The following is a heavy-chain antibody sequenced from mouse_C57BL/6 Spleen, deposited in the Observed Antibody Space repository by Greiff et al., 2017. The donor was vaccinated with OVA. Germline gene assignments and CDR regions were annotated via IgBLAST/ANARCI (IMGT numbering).Heavy chain of an antibody. J-gene: IGHJ1*03. CDR1: GFSLTSYG. CDR3: AKKKDYDGYYGYFDV. Sequence: VQLQQSGPGLVQPSQSLSITCTVSGFSLTSYGVHWVRQSPGKGLEWLGVIWRGGSTDYNAAFMSRLSITKDNSKSQVFFKMNSLQADDTAIYYCAKKKDYDGYYGYFDVWGTGTTVTVSS. CDR2: IWRGGST. V-gene: IGHV2-5*01. D-gene: IGHD2-3*01.